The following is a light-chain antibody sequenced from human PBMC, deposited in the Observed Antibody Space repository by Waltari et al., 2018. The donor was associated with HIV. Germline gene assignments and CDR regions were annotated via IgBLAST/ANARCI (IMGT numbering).Light chain of an antibody. CDR2: WAS. CDR1: RNILFDSNNKNY. Sequence: DIVMTQSPDSLPVSLGVRATITCNASRNILFDSNNKNYLARYQQKQGQPPKELIYWASTRESGVPDRLSGSRAGTDFTLTISRLQPEDVAVYYWQQYFSTPPTFGQGTRVGI. V-gene: IGKV4-1*01. CDR3: QQYFSTPPT. J-gene: IGKJ1*01.